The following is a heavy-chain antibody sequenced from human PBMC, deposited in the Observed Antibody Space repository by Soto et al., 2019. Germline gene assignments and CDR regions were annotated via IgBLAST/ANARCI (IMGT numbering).Heavy chain of an antibody. D-gene: IGHD3-3*01. CDR2: IIPIFGTA. CDR3: ARSGDPTIFGVVPGSRVYYGMDV. CDR1: GGTFSSYA. J-gene: IGHJ6*02. Sequence: SVKVSCKASGGTFSSYAISWVRQAPGQGLEWMGGIIPIFGTANYAQKFQGRVTITADESTSTAYMELSSLRSEDTAVYYCARSGDPTIFGVVPGSRVYYGMDVWGQGTTVTSP. V-gene: IGHV1-69*13.